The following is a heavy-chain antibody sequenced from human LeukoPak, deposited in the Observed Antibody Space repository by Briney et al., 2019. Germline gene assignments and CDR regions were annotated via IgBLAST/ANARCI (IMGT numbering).Heavy chain of an antibody. Sequence: PSETLSLTCTVSGGSISSYYWSWIRQPPGKGLEWIGYIYTSGSTNYNPSLKSRVTISVDTSKNQLSLKVNSVTAADTAIYYCARTLGNNWIHGWFDPRGQGTLVTVSS. D-gene: IGHD1-20*01. J-gene: IGHJ5*02. CDR1: GGSISSYY. CDR2: IYTSGST. V-gene: IGHV4-4*09. CDR3: ARTLGNNWIHGWFDP.